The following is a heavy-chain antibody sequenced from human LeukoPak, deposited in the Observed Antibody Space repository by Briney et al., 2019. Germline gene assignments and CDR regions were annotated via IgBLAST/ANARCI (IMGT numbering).Heavy chain of an antibody. D-gene: IGHD2-15*01. J-gene: IGHJ3*02. CDR2: IIPNFSTT. CDR1: GGSFSSYA. V-gene: IGHV1-69*05. CDR3: ASPLSPSLYCSGGRCYPDAFDI. Sequence: SVKVSCKASGGSFSSYAINWVRQAPGQGLEWMGGIIPNFSTTNYAQKFQGRVTITTDESTSTAYMELSSLRSEDTAVYYCASPLSPSLYCSGGRCYPDAFDIWGQGTMVTVSS.